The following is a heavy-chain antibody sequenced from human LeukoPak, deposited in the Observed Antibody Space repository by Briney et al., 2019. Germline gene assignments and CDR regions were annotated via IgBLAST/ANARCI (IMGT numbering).Heavy chain of an antibody. V-gene: IGHV4-30-4*08. D-gene: IGHD2-15*01. J-gene: IGHJ3*02. Sequence: LRLSCAASGFTFSSYAMSWVRQAPGKGLEWIGYIYYSGTTYYNPSLRSRTSISPDTSKNHFSLRLTSVTAADTAVYYCARASPATVSFDIWGQGTLVTVSS. CDR2: IYYSGTT. CDR1: GFTFSSYA. CDR3: ARASPATVSFDI.